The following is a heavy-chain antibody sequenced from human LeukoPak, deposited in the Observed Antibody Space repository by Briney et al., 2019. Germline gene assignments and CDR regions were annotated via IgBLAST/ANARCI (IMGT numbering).Heavy chain of an antibody. CDR3: ARVSQNYYGSGNYYQYFDY. CDR1: GYTFSSYG. J-gene: IGHJ4*02. CDR2: ISAYNGNT. V-gene: IGHV1-18*01. Sequence: ASVKVSCKASGYTFSSYGISWVRRAPGQGLEWMGWISAYNGNTNYAQKFQGRVTMTTETSASTAYMELRSLRSDDTAVYYCARVSQNYYGSGNYYQYFDYWGQGTLVTVSS. D-gene: IGHD3-10*01.